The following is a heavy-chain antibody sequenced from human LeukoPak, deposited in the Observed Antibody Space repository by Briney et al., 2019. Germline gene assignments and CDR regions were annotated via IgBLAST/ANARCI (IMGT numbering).Heavy chain of an antibody. CDR3: ARPREVYAGPFDY. CDR1: GGTFSSYA. CDR2: IIPIFGTA. D-gene: IGHD2-8*01. V-gene: IGHV1-69*06. Sequence: ASVKVSCKASGGTFSSYAISWVRQAPGQGLEWMGGIIPIFGTANYAQKLQGRVTITADKSTSTAYMELSSLRSEDTAVYYCARPREVYAGPFDYWGQGTLVTVSS. J-gene: IGHJ4*02.